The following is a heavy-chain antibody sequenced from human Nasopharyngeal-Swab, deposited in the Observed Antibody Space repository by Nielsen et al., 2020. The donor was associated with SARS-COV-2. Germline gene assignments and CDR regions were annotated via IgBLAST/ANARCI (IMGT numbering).Heavy chain of an antibody. CDR2: ISAYNGNT. D-gene: IGHD4-17*01. V-gene: IGHV1-18*01. Sequence: WVRQAPGQGLEWMGWISAYNGNTNYAQKLQGRVTMITDTSTSTAYMELRSLRSDDTAVYYCAREGTVTSDYRNMDVWGKGTTVTVSS. CDR3: AREGTVTSDYRNMDV. J-gene: IGHJ6*03.